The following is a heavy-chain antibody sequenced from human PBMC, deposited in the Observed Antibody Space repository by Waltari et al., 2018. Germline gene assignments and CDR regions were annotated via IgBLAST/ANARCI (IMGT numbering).Heavy chain of an antibody. J-gene: IGHJ4*02. CDR2: IYYSGST. D-gene: IGHD3-3*01. Sequence: QLQLQESGPGLVKPSETLSLTCTVSGGPISSSSYYWGWIRQPPGKGLEWIGSIYYSGSTYYSPSLKSRGTISVYTSKNQFSLKLSSVTAADTAVYYCARRAYDFWGDFDYWGQGTLVTVSS. CDR3: ARRAYDFWGDFDY. CDR1: GGPISSSSYY. V-gene: IGHV4-39*07.